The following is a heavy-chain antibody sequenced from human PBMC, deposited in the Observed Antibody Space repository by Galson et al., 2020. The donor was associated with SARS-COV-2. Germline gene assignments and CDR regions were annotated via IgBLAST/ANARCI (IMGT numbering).Heavy chain of an antibody. CDR3: AKVYDVTMVVAAAFDY. CDR1: GFTFSSYG. V-gene: IGHV3-23*01. CDR2: ISASGGNT. D-gene: IGHD3-22*01. Sequence: GGSLRLSCAASGFTFSSYGMNWVRQAPGKGLEWVAAISASGGNTYYADSVKGRFTISRDNPKNTLYLQMNSLRAEDTALYYCAKVYDVTMVVAAAFDYWGQGTLLTVSS. J-gene: IGHJ4*02.